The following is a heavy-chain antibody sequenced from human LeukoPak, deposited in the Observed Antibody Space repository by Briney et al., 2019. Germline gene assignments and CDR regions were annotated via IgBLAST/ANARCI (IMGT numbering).Heavy chain of an antibody. Sequence: GGSLRLSCAASGFTFSSYSMNWVRQAPGKGLEWVSYISSSSSTIYYADSVKGRFTISRDNAKNSLYLQMNSLRAEDTAVYYCARGSRDYVWGSHVEYWGQGTLVTVSS. D-gene: IGHD3-16*01. CDR1: GFTFSSYS. J-gene: IGHJ4*02. CDR3: ARGSRDYVWGSHVEY. CDR2: ISSSSSTI. V-gene: IGHV3-48*01.